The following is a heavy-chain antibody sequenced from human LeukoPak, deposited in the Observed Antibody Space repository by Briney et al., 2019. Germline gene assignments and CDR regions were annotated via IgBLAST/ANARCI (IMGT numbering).Heavy chain of an antibody. J-gene: IGHJ6*03. CDR2: THYSSRWYN. CDR3: ARSQGDMDV. CDR1: GDSVSSNIAA. Sequence: SQTLSLTCAISGDSVSSNIAAWNWIRQSPSRGLEWLGRTHYSSRWYNDYAVSVKSRITIYADTSKNQFSLQLNSVTPEDTAVYYRARSQGDMDVWGKGPRSPSP. V-gene: IGHV6-1*01. D-gene: IGHD1-26*01.